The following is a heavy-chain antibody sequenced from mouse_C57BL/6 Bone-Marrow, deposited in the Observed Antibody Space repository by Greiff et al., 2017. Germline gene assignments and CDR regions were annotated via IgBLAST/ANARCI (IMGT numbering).Heavy chain of an antibody. V-gene: IGHV3-6*01. CDR3: ARGFYYGGPWFAY. J-gene: IGHJ3*01. D-gene: IGHD2-13*01. CDR2: ISYDGSN. CDR1: GYSITSGYY. Sequence: VQLQQSGPGLVKPSQSLSLTCSVTGYSITSGYYWNWLRQFPGNKLEWMGYISYDGSNNYNPSLKNRISITRDTSKNQFFLKLNSVTTEDTATYYCARGFYYGGPWFAYWGQGTLVTVSA.